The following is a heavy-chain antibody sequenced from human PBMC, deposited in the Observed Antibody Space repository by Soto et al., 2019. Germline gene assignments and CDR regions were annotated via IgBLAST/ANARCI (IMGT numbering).Heavy chain of an antibody. Sequence: GESLKISCKGSGYSFTSYWIGWVRQMPGKGLEWMGIIYPGDSDTRYSPSFQGQVTISADKSISTAYLQWSSLKASDTAMYYCARHYHGNHYYYGMDVWSQGTTVTVSS. D-gene: IGHD3-10*01. CDR2: IYPGDSDT. CDR1: GYSFTSYW. CDR3: ARHYHGNHYYYGMDV. V-gene: IGHV5-51*01. J-gene: IGHJ6*02.